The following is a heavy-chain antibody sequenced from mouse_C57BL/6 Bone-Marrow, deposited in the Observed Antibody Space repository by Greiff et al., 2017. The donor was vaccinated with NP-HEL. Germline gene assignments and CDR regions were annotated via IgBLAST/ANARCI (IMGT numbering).Heavy chain of an antibody. J-gene: IGHJ2*01. CDR3: ARRGLLLAFDY. D-gene: IGHD2-10*01. V-gene: IGHV5-9*01. CDR2: ISGGGGNT. Sequence: EVQGVESGGGLVKPGGSLKLSCAASGFTFSSYTMSWVRQTPEKRLEWVATISGGGGNTYYPDSVKGRFTISRDNAKNTLYLQMSSLRSEDTALYYCARRGLLLAFDYWGQGTTLTVSS. CDR1: GFTFSSYT.